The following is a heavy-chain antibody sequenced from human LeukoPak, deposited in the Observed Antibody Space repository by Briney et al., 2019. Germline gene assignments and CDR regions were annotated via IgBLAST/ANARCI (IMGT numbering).Heavy chain of an antibody. CDR3: AREPTTVTTAHDAFDI. CDR2: IYSGGST. V-gene: IGHV3-53*01. Sequence: GGSLRLSCAASGFTVSSNYMSWVRQAPGKGLEWVSVIYSGGSTYYADSVKGRFTISRDNSKNTLYLQMNSLRAEDTAVYYCAREPTTVTTAHDAFDIWGQGTMVTVSS. J-gene: IGHJ3*02. CDR1: GFTVSSNY. D-gene: IGHD4-17*01.